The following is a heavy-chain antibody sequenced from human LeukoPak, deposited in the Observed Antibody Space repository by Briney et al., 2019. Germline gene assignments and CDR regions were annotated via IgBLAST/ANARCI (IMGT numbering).Heavy chain of an antibody. D-gene: IGHD3-9*01. Sequence: GASVKVSCKASGYTFTSYGISWVRQAPGQGLEWMGWISSYNGNTNYAQKLQGRATMTTDTSTSTAYMELRSLRSDDTAVYYCARGSFPSDDILTGPFDNWGQGTLVTVYS. CDR1: GYTFTSYG. V-gene: IGHV1-18*01. CDR3: ARGSFPSDDILTGPFDN. CDR2: ISSYNGNT. J-gene: IGHJ4*02.